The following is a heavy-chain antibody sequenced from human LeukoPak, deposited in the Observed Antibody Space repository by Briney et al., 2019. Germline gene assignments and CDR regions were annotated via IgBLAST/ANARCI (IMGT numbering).Heavy chain of an antibody. J-gene: IGHJ4*02. CDR2: ISYSGST. V-gene: IGHV4-39*01. D-gene: IGHD1-26*01. CDR1: GGSISSPTYY. Sequence: SETLSLTCTVSGGSISSPTYYWGWIRQPPGKGLEWIGSISYSGSTYYNPSLKSRVTVSVDTSKNQFSLNLRSVTAADTAIYYCARRGSYPHRFDYWGQGTLVTVSS. CDR3: ARRGSYPHRFDY.